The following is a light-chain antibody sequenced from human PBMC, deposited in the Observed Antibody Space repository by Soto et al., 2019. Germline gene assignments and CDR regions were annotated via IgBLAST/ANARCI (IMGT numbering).Light chain of an antibody. V-gene: IGKV3-15*01. CDR3: QQGHNLPLT. CDR2: SAS. J-gene: IGKJ2*01. CDR1: QSISTE. Sequence: EIVMTQSPATLSVSPGERATLSCRASQSISTELAWYQQKPGQPPSLLIYSASTRATGVPARFTGSGSGSEFTLTISGLQSEDFAVYYCQQGHNLPLTFGQGTRLEI.